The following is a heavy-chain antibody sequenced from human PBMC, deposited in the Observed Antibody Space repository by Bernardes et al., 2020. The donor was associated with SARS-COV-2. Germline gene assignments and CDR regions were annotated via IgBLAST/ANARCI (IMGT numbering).Heavy chain of an antibody. V-gene: IGHV1-2*02. D-gene: IGHD5-18*01. CDR1: GYTFTGYY. CDR3: ARMDTAMVMLDY. J-gene: IGHJ4*02. Sequence: ASVKVSCKASGYTFTGYYMHWVRQAPGQGLEWMGWINPNSGGTNYAQKFQGRVTMNRDTSISTAYMKLSRLRSDDTAVYYCARMDTAMVMLDYWGQGTLVTVSS. CDR2: INPNSGGT.